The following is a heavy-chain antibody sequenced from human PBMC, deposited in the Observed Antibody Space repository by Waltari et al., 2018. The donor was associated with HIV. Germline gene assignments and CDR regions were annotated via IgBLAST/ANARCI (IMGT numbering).Heavy chain of an antibody. Sequence: QVQLQESGPGLVKPSQTLSPTCTVSGGSISSGSYYWSWTRQPAGKGLEWIGRIYTSGSTNYNPSLKSRVTISVDTSKNQFSLKLSSVTAADTAVYYCARCSDYYDSSGYIYWGQGTLVTVSS. CDR2: IYTSGST. V-gene: IGHV4-61*02. CDR3: ARCSDYYDSSGYIY. D-gene: IGHD3-22*01. J-gene: IGHJ4*02. CDR1: GGSISSGSYY.